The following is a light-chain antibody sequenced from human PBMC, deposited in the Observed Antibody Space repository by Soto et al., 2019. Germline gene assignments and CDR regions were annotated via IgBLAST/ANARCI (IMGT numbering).Light chain of an antibody. CDR2: DAS. V-gene: IGKV3-20*01. CDR3: QQFSSYPLT. CDR1: QTVRNNY. Sequence: EIVMTQSAATLSGSPGGRATLSCRASQTVRNNYLAWYQQKPGQAPRLLIYDASSRATGIPDRFSGGGYGTDFNLTISRLEPEDFAVYYCQQFSSYPLTFGGGTKVDIK. J-gene: IGKJ4*01.